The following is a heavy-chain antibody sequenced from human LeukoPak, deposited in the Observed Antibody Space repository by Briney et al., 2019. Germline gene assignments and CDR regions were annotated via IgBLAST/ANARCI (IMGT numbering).Heavy chain of an antibody. D-gene: IGHD2-15*01. CDR1: GGTFSSYA. CDR2: IIPIFGTA. V-gene: IGHV1-69*05. Sequence: GASVKVSCKAPGGTFSSYAISWVRQAPGQGLEWMGRIIPIFGTANYAQKFQGRVTITTDESTSTAYMELSSLRSEDTAVYYCARGENRGYCSGGSCYLNWFDPWGQGTLVTVSS. J-gene: IGHJ5*02. CDR3: ARGENRGYCSGGSCYLNWFDP.